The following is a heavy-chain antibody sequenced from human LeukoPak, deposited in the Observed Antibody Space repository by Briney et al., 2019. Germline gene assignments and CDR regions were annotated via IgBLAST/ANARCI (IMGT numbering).Heavy chain of an antibody. D-gene: IGHD5-18*01. CDR2: INHSGST. CDR3: ARGGYSYDNWFDP. Sequence: SETLSLTCAVYGGSFSGYYWSWIRQPPGKGLEWIGEINHSGSTNYNPSLKSRVTISVDTSKNQFSLKLSSVTAADTDVYYCARGGYSYDNWFDPWGQGTLVTVSS. CDR1: GGSFSGYY. J-gene: IGHJ5*02. V-gene: IGHV4-34*01.